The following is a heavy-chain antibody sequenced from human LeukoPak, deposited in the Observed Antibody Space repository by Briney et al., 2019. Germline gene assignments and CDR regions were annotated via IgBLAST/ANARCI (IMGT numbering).Heavy chain of an antibody. V-gene: IGHV3-30*18. D-gene: IGHD2-2*01. CDR1: GFTFSSYG. CDR2: ISYDGSNK. CDR3: AKDAYCSSTSCYADYYYGMDV. Sequence: GRSLRLSCAASGFTFSSYGMHWVRQAPGKGLEWVAVISYDGSNKYYADSVKGRFTISRDNSKNTLYLQMNSLRAEDTAVYYCAKDAYCSSTSCYADYYYGMDVWGQGTTVTVSS. J-gene: IGHJ6*02.